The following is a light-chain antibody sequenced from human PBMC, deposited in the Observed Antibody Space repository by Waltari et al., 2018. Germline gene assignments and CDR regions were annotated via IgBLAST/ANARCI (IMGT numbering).Light chain of an antibody. CDR3: NSYTTGSTLTVI. CDR2: DVS. V-gene: IGLV2-14*03. CDR1: SRDFGNYNF. J-gene: IGLJ2*01. Sequence: QSALTQPASVSGSPGQSITISCTGTSRDFGNYNFTSWNQQHPGKAPKLIIYDVSNRPSGVSNRFSGSWSGNTASLTISGLQAEDEADYYCNSYTTGSTLTVIFGGGTKLTVL.